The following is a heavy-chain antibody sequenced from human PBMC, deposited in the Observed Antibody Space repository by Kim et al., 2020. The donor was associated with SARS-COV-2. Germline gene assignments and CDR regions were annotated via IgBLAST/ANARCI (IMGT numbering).Heavy chain of an antibody. J-gene: IGHJ4*02. D-gene: IGHD3-3*01. V-gene: IGHV4-30-4*01. CDR2: IYYSGST. Sequence: SETLSLTCTVSGGSISSGDYYWSWIRQPPGKGLEWIGYIYYSGSTYYNPSLKSRVTISVDTSKNQFSLKLSSVTAADTAGYYCARVRFSITIFGVVTRLFDYWGQGILGTVSS. CDR1: GGSISSGDYY. CDR3: ARVRFSITIFGVVTRLFDY.